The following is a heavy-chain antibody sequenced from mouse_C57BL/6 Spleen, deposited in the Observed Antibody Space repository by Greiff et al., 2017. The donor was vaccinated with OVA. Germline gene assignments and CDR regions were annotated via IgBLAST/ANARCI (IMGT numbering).Heavy chain of an antibody. Sequence: EVQLVESGGGLVKPGGSLKLSCAASGFTFSDYGMHWVRQAPEKGLEWVAYISSGSSTIYYADTVKGRFTISRDNAKNTLFLQMTSLRSEDTAMDYCARSYYGSSPYYFDYWGQGTTLTVSS. J-gene: IGHJ2*01. V-gene: IGHV5-17*01. CDR3: ARSYYGSSPYYFDY. CDR2: ISSGSSTI. CDR1: GFTFSDYG. D-gene: IGHD1-1*01.